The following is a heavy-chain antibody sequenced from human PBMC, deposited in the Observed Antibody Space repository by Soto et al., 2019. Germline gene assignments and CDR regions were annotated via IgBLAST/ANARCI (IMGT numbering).Heavy chain of an antibody. J-gene: IGHJ4*02. CDR1: GFTFSSYG. V-gene: IGHV3-30*18. Sequence: PGGSLRLSCAASGFTFSSYGMHWVRQAPGKGLEWVAVISYDGSNKYYADSVKGRFTISRDNSKNTLYLQMNSLRAEDTAVYYCAKDTSLDYWGQGTLVTVSS. CDR3: AKDTSLDY. CDR2: ISYDGSNK.